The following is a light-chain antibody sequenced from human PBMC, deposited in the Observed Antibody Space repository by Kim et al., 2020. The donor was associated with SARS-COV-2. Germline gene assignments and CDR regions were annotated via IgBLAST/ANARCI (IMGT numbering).Light chain of an antibody. V-gene: IGKV3-15*01. CDR3: QQYDNWPLT. CDR2: GAF. CDR1: QSISVT. Sequence: VCPEEKAPLSSTASQSISVTLAWSHQKPGQAPSLRIYGAFTRATGIPAKFSGSESGTEYTLTTSSLQSEDFAIYYCQQYDNWPLTFGGGTKVDIK. J-gene: IGKJ4*01.